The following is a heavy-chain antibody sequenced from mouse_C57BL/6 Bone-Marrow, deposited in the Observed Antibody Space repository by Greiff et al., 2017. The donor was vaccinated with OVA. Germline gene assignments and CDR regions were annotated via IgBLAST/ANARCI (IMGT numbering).Heavy chain of an antibody. J-gene: IGHJ1*03. Sequence: VKLVESGPGLVQPSQSLSITCTVSGFSLTSYGVHWVRQSPGKGLEWLGVLWRGGSTDYNAAFMSRLCITKDNSKSQVFFTMNSLQADDTAIDSCAKKGVLRGEYCDVWGTGTTVTVSS. CDR3: AKKGVLRGEYCDV. CDR2: LWRGGST. D-gene: IGHD1-1*01. V-gene: IGHV2-5*01. CDR1: GFSLTSYG.